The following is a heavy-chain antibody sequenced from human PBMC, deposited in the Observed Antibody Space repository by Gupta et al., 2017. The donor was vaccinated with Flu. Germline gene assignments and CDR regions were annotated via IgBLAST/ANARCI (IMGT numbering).Heavy chain of an antibody. CDR3: ARLTSQLFFEH. Sequence: GKGLEWIGYSYYSGSTYYNPYLQSRATISVDTSKNQFSLKLSSVTAADTAVYYCARLTSQLFFEHWGQGTLVSVSS. V-gene: IGHV4-31*02. D-gene: IGHD1-1*01. CDR2: SYYSGST. J-gene: IGHJ4*01.